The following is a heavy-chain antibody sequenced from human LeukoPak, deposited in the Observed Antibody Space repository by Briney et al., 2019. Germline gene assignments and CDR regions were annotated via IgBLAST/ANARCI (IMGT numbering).Heavy chain of an antibody. CDR1: GFTFSSYA. CDR3: ARERYSGYDPLPYYYYGMDV. V-gene: IGHV3-23*01. D-gene: IGHD5-12*01. Sequence: PGGSLRLSCAASGFTFSSYAMSWVRQAPGKGLEWVSAISGSGGSTYYADSVKGRFTISRDNSKNTLYLQMNSLRAEDTAVYYCARERYSGYDPLPYYYYGMDVWGQGTTVTVSS. J-gene: IGHJ6*02. CDR2: ISGSGGST.